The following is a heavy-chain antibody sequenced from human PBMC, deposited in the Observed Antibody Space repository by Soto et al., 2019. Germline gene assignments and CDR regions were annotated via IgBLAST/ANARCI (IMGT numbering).Heavy chain of an antibody. CDR1: GGSISSGGYY. Sequence: QVQLQESGPGLVKPSQTLSLTCTVSGGSISSGGYYWSWIRQHPGKGLEWIGYIYYSGSTYYNPPLKSRVTISVDTSKNQYSLKLSSVTAADTAVYYCARGRIAVAGTFDYWGQGTLVTVSS. D-gene: IGHD6-19*01. J-gene: IGHJ4*02. V-gene: IGHV4-31*03. CDR2: IYYSGST. CDR3: ARGRIAVAGTFDY.